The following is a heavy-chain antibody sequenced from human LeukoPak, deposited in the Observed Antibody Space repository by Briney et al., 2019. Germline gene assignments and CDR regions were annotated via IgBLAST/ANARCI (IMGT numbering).Heavy chain of an antibody. CDR2: ISPSGDST. CDR1: GFTFTNYD. D-gene: IGHD3-22*01. V-gene: IGHV3-23*01. Sequence: GGSLRLSCAASGFTFTNYDMTWVCQAPGKGLEWVSTISPSGDSTYYADSVKGRFTISRDNSKNTLCLQMSSLRAEDTAVYYCAMRAYYGSDNYYKYYFDYWGQGTLVTVSS. CDR3: AMRAYYGSDNYYKYYFDY. J-gene: IGHJ4*02.